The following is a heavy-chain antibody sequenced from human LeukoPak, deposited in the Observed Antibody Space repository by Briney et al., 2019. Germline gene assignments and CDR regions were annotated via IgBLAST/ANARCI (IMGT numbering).Heavy chain of an antibody. J-gene: IGHJ4*02. CDR3: ARLRDTVTSASDY. Sequence: PGGSLRLSCAASGFTLNSYSMTWVRQAPGKGLEWVSTVSSSGGYIYYADSVKGRFTISRDTAKNSLYLQMNSLRVEDTAVYSYARLRDTVTSASDYWGQGTLVTVSS. V-gene: IGHV3-21*01. CDR1: GFTLNSYS. CDR2: VSSSGGYI. D-gene: IGHD4-17*01.